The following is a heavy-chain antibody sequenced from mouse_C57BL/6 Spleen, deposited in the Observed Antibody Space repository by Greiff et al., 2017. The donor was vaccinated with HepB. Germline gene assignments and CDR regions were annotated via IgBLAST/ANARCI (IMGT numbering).Heavy chain of an antibody. CDR2: IDPSDSYT. CDR3: ALSDV. D-gene: IGHD6-1*01. J-gene: IGHJ1*03. Sequence: VQLQQPGAELVKPGASVKLSCKASGYTFTSYWMQWVKQRPGQGLEWIGEIDPSDSYTNYNQKFTGKATLTVDTSSSTAYIQRSSLTSEDSAVYYCALSDVWGTGTTVTVSS. CDR1: GYTFTSYW. V-gene: IGHV1-50*01.